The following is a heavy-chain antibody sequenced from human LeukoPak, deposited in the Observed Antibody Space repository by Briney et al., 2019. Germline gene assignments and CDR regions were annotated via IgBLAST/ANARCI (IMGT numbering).Heavy chain of an antibody. CDR3: ARAVSGYHRPAFDI. J-gene: IGHJ3*02. CDR2: IYTSGST. V-gene: IGHV4-61*02. Sequence: SETLSLTCTVSGGSLSSGSYYWSWIRQPAGKGLEWIGCIYTSGSTNYNPSLKSRVTISVDTSKNQFSLKLSSVTAADTAVYYCARAVSGYHRPAFDIWGQGTMVTVSS. CDR1: GGSLSSGSYY. D-gene: IGHD5-12*01.